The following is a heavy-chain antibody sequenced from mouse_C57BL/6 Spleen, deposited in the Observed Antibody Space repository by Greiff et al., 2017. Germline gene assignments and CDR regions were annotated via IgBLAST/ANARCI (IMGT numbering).Heavy chain of an antibody. D-gene: IGHD2-10*02. V-gene: IGHV1-82*01. Sequence: QVQLQQSGPELVKPGASVKISCKASGYAFSSSWMNWVKQRPGKGLEWIGRIYPGDGDTNYNGKFKGKATLTADKSSSTAYMQLSSLTSEDSAVYFCAREYGNSFAYWGQGTLVTVSA. CDR3: AREYGNSFAY. CDR1: GYAFSSSW. CDR2: IYPGDGDT. J-gene: IGHJ3*01.